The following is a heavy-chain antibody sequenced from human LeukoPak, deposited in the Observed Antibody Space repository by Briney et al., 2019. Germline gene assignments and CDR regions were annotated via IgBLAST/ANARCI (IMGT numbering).Heavy chain of an antibody. CDR3: AKAQWAAAGTSYYRLDV. D-gene: IGHD6-13*01. CDR1: GVSLSSRG. V-gene: IGHV3-33*06. J-gene: IGHJ6*02. Sequence: GRSLRLSCVVSGVSLSSRGLHWVRQAPGKRLEWLTFTWSDGRSEYYADSVKGRFTISRDNSKNTLFLQMNSLRVEDTAVYYCAKAQWAAAGTSYYRLDVWGQGTTVTVSS. CDR2: TWSDGRSE.